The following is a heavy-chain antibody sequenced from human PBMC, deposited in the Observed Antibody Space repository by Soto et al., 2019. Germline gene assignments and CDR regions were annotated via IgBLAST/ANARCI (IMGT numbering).Heavy chain of an antibody. CDR2: VSGSGSTT. CDR1: GFTFSNYA. J-gene: IGHJ4*02. Sequence: PGGSLSLSCAASGFTFSNYAMNWVRQPPGKGLEWVSGVSGSGSTTYYADSVKVRFTISRDNSKNTLYLQMNSRRAEDTAVYYCARNTWLQLHYFDYWGQGTPVTVSS. CDR3: ARNTWLQLHYFDY. D-gene: IGHD5-12*01. V-gene: IGHV3-23*01.